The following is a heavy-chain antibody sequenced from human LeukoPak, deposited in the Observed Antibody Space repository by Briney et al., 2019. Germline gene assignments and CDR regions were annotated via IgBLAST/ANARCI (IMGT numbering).Heavy chain of an antibody. D-gene: IGHD1-26*01. J-gene: IGHJ4*02. CDR3: ARGPRAAGRVRNDY. CDR2: MNPNSGNT. CDR1: GYTFTSYD. Sequence: ASVKVSCKASGYTFTSYDTNWVRQATGQGLEWMGWMNPNSGNTNYAQKLQGRVTMTTDTSTSTAYMELRSLRSDDTAVYYCARGPRAAGRVRNDYWGQGTLVTVSS. V-gene: IGHV1-8*01.